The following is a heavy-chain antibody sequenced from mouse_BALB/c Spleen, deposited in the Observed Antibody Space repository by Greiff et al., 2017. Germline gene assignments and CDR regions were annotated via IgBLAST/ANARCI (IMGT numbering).Heavy chain of an antibody. V-gene: IGHV1S56*01. CDR3: ARSLLRLGAMDY. CDR2: IYPGNVNT. J-gene: IGHJ4*01. Sequence: VQLQQSGPGLVKPGASVRISCKASGFTFTSYYIHWVKQRPGQGLEWIGWIYPGNVNTKYNEKFKGKATLTADKSSSTAYMQLSSLTSEDSAIYFCARSLLRLGAMDYWGQGTSVTVSS. D-gene: IGHD1-2*01. CDR1: GFTFTSYY.